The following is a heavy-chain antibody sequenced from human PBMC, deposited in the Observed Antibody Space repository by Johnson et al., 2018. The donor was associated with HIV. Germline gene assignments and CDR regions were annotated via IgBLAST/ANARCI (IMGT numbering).Heavy chain of an antibody. CDR1: GFTFSSYA. D-gene: IGHD1-26*01. CDR2: ISYDGSNK. Sequence: QVQLVESGGGVVQPGRSLRLSCAASGFTFSSYAMHWVRQAPGKGLEWVAVISYDGSNKYYADSVKGRFTISRDNSKNTLYLQMNSLRSEDTAVYSCAFESGSYFRHAVDVWGQGTMVTVSS. J-gene: IGHJ3*01. CDR3: AFESGSYFRHAVDV. V-gene: IGHV3-30-3*01.